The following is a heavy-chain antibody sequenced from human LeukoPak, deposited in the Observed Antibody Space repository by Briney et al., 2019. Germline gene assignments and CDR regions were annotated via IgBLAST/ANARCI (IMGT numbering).Heavy chain of an antibody. D-gene: IGHD2-8*01. CDR2: INHSGST. CDR1: GGSFSGYY. CDR3: ARGLPGAVLMVFQPPLPNWFDP. J-gene: IGHJ5*02. V-gene: IGHV4-34*01. Sequence: SETLSLTCAVYGGSFSGYYWSWIRQPPGKGLEWIGEINHSGSTNYNPSLKSRVTISVDTSKNQFSLKLSSVTAADTAVYYCARGLPGAVLMVFQPPLPNWFDPWGQGTLVTVSS.